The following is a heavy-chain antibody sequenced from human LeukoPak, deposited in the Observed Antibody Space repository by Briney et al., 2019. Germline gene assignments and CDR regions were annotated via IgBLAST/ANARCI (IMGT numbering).Heavy chain of an antibody. V-gene: IGHV3-74*01. D-gene: IGHD4-17*01. CDR1: GFIFSRHW. CDR3: VREEDGEYVGAFDV. Sequence: GGSLKLSCAASGFIFSRHWMHWVRQAPGKGLVWVSRINHDGDSTNYADSVTGRFTISRDNAKNTLYLQMNSLTGEDTAVYYCVREEDGEYVGAFDVWGQGTMVTVSS. J-gene: IGHJ3*01. CDR2: INHDGDST.